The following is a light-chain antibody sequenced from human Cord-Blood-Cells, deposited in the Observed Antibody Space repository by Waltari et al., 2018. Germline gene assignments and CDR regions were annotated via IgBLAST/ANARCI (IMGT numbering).Light chain of an antibody. V-gene: IGKV3-20*01. CDR2: GAS. CDR3: QQYSSSPQT. CDR1: PRVSSSY. Sequence: EILLQQSPGTLSLSPGESATLSCSTSPRVSSSYLAWYHQKPGQAPRLLSYGASSRATGIPDRFSGSGSGTDFTLTISRLEPEDFAVYYCQQYSSSPQTFGHGTKVEIK. J-gene: IGKJ1*01.